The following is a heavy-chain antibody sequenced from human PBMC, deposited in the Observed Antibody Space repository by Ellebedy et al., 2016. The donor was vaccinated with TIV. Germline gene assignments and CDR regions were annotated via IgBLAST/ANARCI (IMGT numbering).Heavy chain of an antibody. D-gene: IGHD4-17*01. J-gene: IGHJ4*02. CDR1: GFTFSSYA. CDR2: ISSNGGST. V-gene: IGHV3-64*01. Sequence: GESLKISXAASGFTFSSYAMHWVRQAPGKGLEYVSAISSNGGSTYYANSVKGRFTISRDNSKNTLYLQMGSLRAEDMAVYYCARDPGEGMTTVTPSDYWGQGTLVTVSS. CDR3: ARDPGEGMTTVTPSDY.